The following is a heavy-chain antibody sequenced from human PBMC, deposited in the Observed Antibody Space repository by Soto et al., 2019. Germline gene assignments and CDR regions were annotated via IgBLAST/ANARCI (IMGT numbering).Heavy chain of an antibody. Sequence: EVQLLDSGGGLVQPGGSLRLSCAASGFTFSNYAMTWVRQGLGKGLEWVSGISGSGGRSDYADSVKGRFTISRDNSKSTLYLQMNCLRAEDSAVYYCAKAYFVWSSEQPYYFDYWGQGTLVTVSS. D-gene: IGHD3-16*01. CDR2: ISGSGGRS. CDR1: GFTFSNYA. V-gene: IGHV3-23*01. CDR3: AKAYFVWSSEQPYYFDY. J-gene: IGHJ4*02.